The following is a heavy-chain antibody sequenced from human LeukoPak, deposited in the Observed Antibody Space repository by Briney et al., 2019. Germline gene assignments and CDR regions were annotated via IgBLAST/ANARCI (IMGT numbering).Heavy chain of an antibody. V-gene: IGHV1-18*01. CDR2: ISAYNGNT. Sequence: ASVKVSCKASGYTFTSYGISWVRQAPGQGLEWIGWISAYNGNTNYAQKLQGRVTVTTDTPTSTAYMELRSLRSDDAAVYYCARGPPSRFITMAHYFDYWGQGTLVTVSS. CDR3: ARGPPSRFITMAHYFDY. D-gene: IGHD3-10*01. J-gene: IGHJ4*02. CDR1: GYTFTSYG.